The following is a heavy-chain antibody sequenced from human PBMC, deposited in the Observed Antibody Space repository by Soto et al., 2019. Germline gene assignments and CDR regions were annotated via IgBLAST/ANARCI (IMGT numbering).Heavy chain of an antibody. D-gene: IGHD1-7*01. CDR1: GYIFTSYG. J-gene: IGHJ4*02. CDR2: VSPYNGNT. CDR3: ARGISGATGEFGY. V-gene: IGHV1-18*01. Sequence: QVHLMQSGVEVKKPGASVKVSCKASGYIFTSYGITWVRQAPGQGLEWVGWVSPYNGNTNYAQKLQGRVTMTTDTSTSTAYMELMSLRSDDTAVYYCARGISGATGEFGYWGQGTLVTVSS.